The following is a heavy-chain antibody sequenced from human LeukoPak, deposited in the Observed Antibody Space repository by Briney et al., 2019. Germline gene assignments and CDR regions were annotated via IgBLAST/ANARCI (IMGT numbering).Heavy chain of an antibody. V-gene: IGHV1-18*01. J-gene: IGHJ4*02. CDR2: ISAYNGNT. CDR1: GYTFTSYG. D-gene: IGHD3-22*01. Sequence: ASVKVSCKASGYTFTSYGISWVRQAPGRGLEWMGWISAYNGNTNYAQKLQGRVTMTTDTSTSTAYMELRSLRSDDTAVYYCARDPSRTTYYYDSSGYSHFDYWGQGTLVTVSS. CDR3: ARDPSRTTYYYDSSGYSHFDY.